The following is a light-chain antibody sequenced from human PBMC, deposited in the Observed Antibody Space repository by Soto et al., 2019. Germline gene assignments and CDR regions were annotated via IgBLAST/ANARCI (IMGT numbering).Light chain of an antibody. CDR3: QHYNYYSEA. CDR2: KAS. J-gene: IGKJ1*01. Sequence: DIQMTQSPSTLSGSVGDRVTITCRASHTISSWLSWYQQKPWKAPKLLIYKASTLKRGVPSRFSGSGSGTEFTLTISSLQPDDFATYYCQHYNYYSEAFGQGTKVDIK. CDR1: HTISSW. V-gene: IGKV1-5*03.